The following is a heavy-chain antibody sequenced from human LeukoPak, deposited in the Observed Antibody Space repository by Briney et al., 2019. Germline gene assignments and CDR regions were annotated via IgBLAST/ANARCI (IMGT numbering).Heavy chain of an antibody. CDR2: MNPNSGNT. CDR1: GYTFTSYD. Sequence: ASVKVSCTASGYTFTSYDINWVRQATGQGLEWMGWMNPNSGNTGYAQKFQGRVTMTRNTSISTAYMELSSLRSEDTAVYYCARWGLGYCSSTSCYSSGMDVWGQGTTVTVSS. J-gene: IGHJ6*02. D-gene: IGHD2-2*01. CDR3: ARWGLGYCSSTSCYSSGMDV. V-gene: IGHV1-8*01.